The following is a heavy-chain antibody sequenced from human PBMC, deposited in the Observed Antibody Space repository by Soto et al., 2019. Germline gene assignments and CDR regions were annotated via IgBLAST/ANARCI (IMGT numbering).Heavy chain of an antibody. CDR2: IYHSGST. CDR1: GGSISSGGYS. J-gene: IGHJ3*02. Sequence: SETLSLTCAVSGGSISSGGYSWSWIRQPPGKGLEWIGYIYHSGSTYYNPSLKSRVTISVDRSKNQFSLKLSSVTAADTAVYYCARLLYYYDSSGYSPGAFDIWGQGTMVTVSS. V-gene: IGHV4-30-2*01. D-gene: IGHD3-22*01. CDR3: ARLLYYYDSSGYSPGAFDI.